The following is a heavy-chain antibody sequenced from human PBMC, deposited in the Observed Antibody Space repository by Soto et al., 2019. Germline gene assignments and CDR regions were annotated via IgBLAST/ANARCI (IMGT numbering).Heavy chain of an antibody. V-gene: IGHV4-61*05. Sequence: SEMLSLTCTVSGGSISSSSYYWGWLRPPPGKGLEWIGYIYYSGSTNYNPSLKSRVTISVDTSKNQFSLKLSSVTAADTAVYYXARGALEWFHNWFDPWGQGTLVTVSS. CDR2: IYYSGST. J-gene: IGHJ5*02. CDR1: GGSISSSSYY. CDR3: ARGALEWFHNWFDP. D-gene: IGHD3-3*01.